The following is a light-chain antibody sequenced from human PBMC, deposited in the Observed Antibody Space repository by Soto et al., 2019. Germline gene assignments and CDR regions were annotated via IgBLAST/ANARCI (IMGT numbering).Light chain of an antibody. CDR1: QSVGRY. J-gene: IGKJ2*01. Sequence: EVVLTQSPATLSLSPGERATLSCRASQSVGRYLAWYQQKIGQAPRLLIYDASSRAIGTPARFSGSGSGTDLTLTISSLESEDFAVYYCQQRTNWPPGYTFGQGTKLEIK. V-gene: IGKV3-11*01. CDR2: DAS. CDR3: QQRTNWPPGYT.